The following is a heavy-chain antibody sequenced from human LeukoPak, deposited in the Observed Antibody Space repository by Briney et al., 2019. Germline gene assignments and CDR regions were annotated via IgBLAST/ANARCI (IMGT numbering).Heavy chain of an antibody. J-gene: IGHJ5*02. CDR3: TTLCYAAPPT. CDR1: GFTFKTYA. V-gene: IGHV3-23*01. CDR2: INGSGGTT. Sequence: GGSLRLSCAASGFTFKTYAMNWVRQAPGKGLEWVSGINGSGGTTYYAASVQGRFTISRDDSKNTLYLQMNSLETDDTAVYYCTTLCYAAPPTWGEETLVSVST. D-gene: IGHD2-2*01.